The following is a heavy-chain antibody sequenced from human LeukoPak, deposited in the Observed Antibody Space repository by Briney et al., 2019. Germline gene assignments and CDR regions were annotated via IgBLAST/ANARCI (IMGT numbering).Heavy chain of an antibody. J-gene: IGHJ4*02. CDR2: ISAYNGNT. CDR3: AGMVRGVMQFDY. Sequence: ASVKVSCKASGYTFTSYGISWVRQAPGQGLEWMGWISAYNGNTNYAQKLQGRVTMTTDTSTSTAYMELRSLRSDDTAVYYCAGMVRGVMQFDYWGQGALVTVSS. D-gene: IGHD3-10*01. V-gene: IGHV1-18*01. CDR1: GYTFTSYG.